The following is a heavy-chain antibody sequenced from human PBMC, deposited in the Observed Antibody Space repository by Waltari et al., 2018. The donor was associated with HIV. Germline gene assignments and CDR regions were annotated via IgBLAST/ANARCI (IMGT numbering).Heavy chain of an antibody. CDR2: ITPVNGNT. V-gene: IGHV1-3*01. CDR1: GSTFVPSA. J-gene: IGHJ4*02. D-gene: IGHD6-19*01. CDR3: ARDNGAQWLIDN. Sequence: QVQLVQSGAAVKKPGASVEISCKASGSTFVPSALHWWRQAPGQRLEWMGCITPVNGNTKYSQNVQGRLTITRDTSASTVYMDLSSLRSEDTAVYYCARDNGAQWLIDNWGQGTLVTVSS.